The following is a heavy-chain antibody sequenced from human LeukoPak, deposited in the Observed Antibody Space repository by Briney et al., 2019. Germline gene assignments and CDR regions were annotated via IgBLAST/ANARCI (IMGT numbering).Heavy chain of an antibody. CDR1: GGSISSYY. D-gene: IGHD5-24*01. Sequence: SETLSLTCTVSGGSISSYYWSWIRQPPGKGLEWIGYIYYSGSTKYSPSLKSRVTISLGTSKNQFSLKLSSVTAADTAVYYCARVPGDGYKGYAFDIWGQGTMVTVSS. J-gene: IGHJ3*02. V-gene: IGHV4-59*01. CDR3: ARVPGDGYKGYAFDI. CDR2: IYYSGST.